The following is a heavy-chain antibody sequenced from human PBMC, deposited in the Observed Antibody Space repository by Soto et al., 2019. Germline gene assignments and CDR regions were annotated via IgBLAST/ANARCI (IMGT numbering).Heavy chain of an antibody. Sequence: QVQLVQSGAEVKKPGSSVKVSCKASGGTFSSYAISWVRQAPGQGLEWMGGIIPIFGTANYAQKFQGRVTITEDDSTSTADMELSSLRSEDTAVYYCAVRPRHDYGPYYYYGMDVWGQGTTVTVSS. D-gene: IGHD4-17*01. J-gene: IGHJ6*02. CDR1: GGTFSSYA. CDR3: AVRPRHDYGPYYYYGMDV. CDR2: IIPIFGTA. V-gene: IGHV1-69*01.